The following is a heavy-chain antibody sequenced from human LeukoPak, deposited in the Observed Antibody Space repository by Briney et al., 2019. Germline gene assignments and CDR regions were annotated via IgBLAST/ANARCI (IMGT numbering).Heavy chain of an antibody. Sequence: GGSLRLSCAASGFTFSSYGMHWVRQAPGKGLEWVAVISYDGSNKYYADSVKGRFTISRDNSKNTLYLQMNSLRAEDTAVYYCAKGLAAAGTGGWFDPWGQGTLVTVSS. D-gene: IGHD6-13*01. CDR1: GFTFSSYG. CDR2: ISYDGSNK. J-gene: IGHJ5*02. CDR3: AKGLAAAGTGGWFDP. V-gene: IGHV3-30*18.